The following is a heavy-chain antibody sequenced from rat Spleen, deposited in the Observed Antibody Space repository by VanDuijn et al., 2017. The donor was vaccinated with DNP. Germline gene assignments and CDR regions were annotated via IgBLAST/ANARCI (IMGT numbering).Heavy chain of an antibody. Sequence: EVQLAESGGGLVQPGRSLKLSCAASGFTFSDYYMAWVRQAPTKGLEWVASISYDGTDTYYRVSVKGRFSISRDNAKSTLYLQVNSLRSEDTATYYCARHNNYYFDYWGQGVMVTVSS. V-gene: IGHV5-22*01. D-gene: IGHD1-10*01. CDR2: ISYDGTDT. J-gene: IGHJ2*01. CDR1: GFTFSDYY. CDR3: ARHNNYYFDY.